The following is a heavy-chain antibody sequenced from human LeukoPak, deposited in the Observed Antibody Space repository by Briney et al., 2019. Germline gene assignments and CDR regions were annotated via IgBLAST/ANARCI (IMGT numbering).Heavy chain of an antibody. Sequence: SETLSLTCTVSGGSISSYYWSWIQQPPGKGLEWIGYIYYSGSTNYNPSLKSRVTISVDTPKNQFSLKLSSVTAADTAVYYCAELGITMIGGVWGKGTTVTISS. CDR1: GGSISSYY. CDR2: IYYSGST. J-gene: IGHJ6*04. D-gene: IGHD3-10*02. V-gene: IGHV4-59*01. CDR3: AELGITMIGGV.